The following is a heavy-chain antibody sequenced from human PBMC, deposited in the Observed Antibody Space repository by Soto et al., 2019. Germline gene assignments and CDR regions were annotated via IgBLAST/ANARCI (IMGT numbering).Heavy chain of an antibody. D-gene: IGHD5-12*01. CDR1: GISFSTHD. V-gene: IGHV3-21*01. J-gene: IGHJ3*02. Sequence: EVQLVESGGGLVKPGGSLRLSCAASGISFSTHDMIWVRQAPGKGLEWVSSISGGSSYIYYAEALKGRFTISRDNAKSSVYLQINSLRAEDTAVYYCAREWLRTGDGALDIWGQGTMVTVSS. CDR3: AREWLRTGDGALDI. CDR2: ISGGSSYI.